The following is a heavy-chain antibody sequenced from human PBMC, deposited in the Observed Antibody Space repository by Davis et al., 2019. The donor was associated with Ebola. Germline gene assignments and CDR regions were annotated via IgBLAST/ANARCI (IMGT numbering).Heavy chain of an antibody. CDR1: GASLSNSIYY. CDR2: AHFGGSR. J-gene: IGHJ5*02. Sequence: SETLSLTCTVSGASLSNSIYYWAWLRQSPGKGLEWIGSAHFGGSRFYNPSLKSRVTISVDTSRNQFSLKLTSVMAADTAIYYCARRAETTNFGVVKGWFDPWGQGTQVTVSS. V-gene: IGHV4-39*01. CDR3: ARRAETTNFGVVKGWFDP. D-gene: IGHD3-3*01.